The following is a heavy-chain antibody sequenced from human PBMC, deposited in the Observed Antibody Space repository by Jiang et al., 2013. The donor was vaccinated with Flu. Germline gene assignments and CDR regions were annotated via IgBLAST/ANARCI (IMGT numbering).Heavy chain of an antibody. CDR3: ARDSQTDYYFDS. CDR1: GFTFSNYG. CDR2: IWFDGSKT. V-gene: IGHV3-33*01. Sequence: VQLVESGGGVVQPGRSLRLSCAASGFTFSNYGMHWVRQAPGKGLEWVAVIWFDGSKTYYADSVKGRFTISRDNSKNTLFLQMNSLRAEDTAVYSCARDSQTDYYFDSWGQGTLVTVSS. J-gene: IGHJ4*02.